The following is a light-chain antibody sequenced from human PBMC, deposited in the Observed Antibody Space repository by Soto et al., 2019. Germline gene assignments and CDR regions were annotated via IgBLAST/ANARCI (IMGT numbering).Light chain of an antibody. V-gene: IGKV3D-15*01. Sequence: EILMTQSPATLSVSPGERATLSCRASHSISSNLAWYQQKLGQAPRLLIYDTSTRATGIPARFSGSGSGTEFTLTISSLQPEDFAVYYCQQYNNWPPLTFGGGTKVEIK. CDR3: QQYNNWPPLT. CDR2: DTS. J-gene: IGKJ4*01. CDR1: HSISSN.